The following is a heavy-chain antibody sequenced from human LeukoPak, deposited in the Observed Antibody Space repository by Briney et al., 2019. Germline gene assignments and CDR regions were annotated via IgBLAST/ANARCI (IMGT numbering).Heavy chain of an antibody. Sequence: SVTVSCKASGYTFTDYYMHWLRQAAGQGVEWMGRINPNSGGTNYAQKFQGRVTMTRDTSISTAYMELSRLRSDDTAVYYCARDLRGYSYGYAYWGQGTLVTVSS. CDR1: GYTFTDYY. D-gene: IGHD5-18*01. CDR2: INPNSGGT. J-gene: IGHJ4*02. V-gene: IGHV1-2*06. CDR3: ARDLRGYSYGYAY.